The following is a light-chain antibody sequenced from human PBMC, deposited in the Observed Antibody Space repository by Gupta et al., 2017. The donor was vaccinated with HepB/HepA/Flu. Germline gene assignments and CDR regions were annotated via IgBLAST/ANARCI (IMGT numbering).Light chain of an antibody. CDR1: QSLLHSNGYNY. CDR3: RQALQTPQT. CDR2: LGS. V-gene: IGKV2-28*01. Sequence: DIVMTQSPLSLPVTPGEPASISCRSSQSLLHSNGYNYLDWYLQKPGQSPQLLIYLGSNRASAVPDRFSGSGSGTDFTLKISRVEAEDVGVYYCRQALQTPQTFGQGTKVEIK. J-gene: IGKJ1*01.